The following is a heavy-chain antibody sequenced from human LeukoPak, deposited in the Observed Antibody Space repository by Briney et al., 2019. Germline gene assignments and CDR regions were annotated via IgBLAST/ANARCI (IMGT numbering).Heavy chain of an antibody. J-gene: IGHJ4*02. V-gene: IGHV3-30*04. CDR1: KFTFSSYA. D-gene: IGHD1-14*01. CDR2: ISFDGTIK. CDR3: ARDIDSDRYFDY. Sequence: GRSLSLSCAASKFTFSSYAMHWVRRAPGKGLEWVAFISFDGTIKYYADSVKGRFTISRDNSENTMYLQMNSLRLDDTATYYCARDIDSDRYFDYWGQGTLVTVSS.